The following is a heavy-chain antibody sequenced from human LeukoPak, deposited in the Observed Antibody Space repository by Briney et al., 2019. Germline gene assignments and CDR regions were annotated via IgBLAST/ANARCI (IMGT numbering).Heavy chain of an antibody. CDR1: GYSFTSYW. D-gene: IGHD2-2*01. Sequence: GESLKISCKGSGYSFTSYWIAWVRQMPGKGLEWMGIIYPGDSDTRYSPSFQGQVTISADKSISTAYLQWSSLKASDTAMYYCARLGCSSTSCYAPAHYYYYYGMDVWGQGTTVTVSS. CDR3: ARLGCSSTSCYAPAHYYYYYGMDV. J-gene: IGHJ6*02. V-gene: IGHV5-51*01. CDR2: IYPGDSDT.